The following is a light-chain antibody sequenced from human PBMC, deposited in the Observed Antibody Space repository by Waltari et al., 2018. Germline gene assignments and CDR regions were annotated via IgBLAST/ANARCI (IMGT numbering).Light chain of an antibody. J-gene: IGLJ2*01. CDR1: NIGRTS. V-gene: IGLV3-21*04. CDR2: NDS. CDR3: QVWDTSSDHVV. Sequence: SYVLTQAPSVSVAPATTARITCGGTNIGRTSVPWSQQNPAHALVLVIYNDSDRPSGIPERFSGSNSGNTATLTISRVEGGDEADYYCQVWDTSSDHVVFGGGTKLTVL.